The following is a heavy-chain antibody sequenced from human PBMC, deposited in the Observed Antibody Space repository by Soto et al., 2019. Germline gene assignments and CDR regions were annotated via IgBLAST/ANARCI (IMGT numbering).Heavy chain of an antibody. Sequence: GGSLRLSCAASGFTFSSYSMNWVRQAPGKGLEWVSSISSSSYIYYADSVKGRFTISRDNAKNSLYLQMNSLRAEDTAVYYCARALYSNYADAFDIWGQGTMVTVSS. CDR3: ARALYSNYADAFDI. CDR2: ISSSSYI. J-gene: IGHJ3*02. D-gene: IGHD4-4*01. CDR1: GFTFSSYS. V-gene: IGHV3-21*01.